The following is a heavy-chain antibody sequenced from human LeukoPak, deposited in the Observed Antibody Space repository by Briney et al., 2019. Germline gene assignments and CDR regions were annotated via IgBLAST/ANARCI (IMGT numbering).Heavy chain of an antibody. D-gene: IGHD6-19*01. V-gene: IGHV4-59*08. Sequence: PSETLSLTCTVSGGSISSYYWSWIRQPPGKGLEWIGYIYYSGSTNYNPSLKSRVTISVDTSKNQFSLKLSSVTAADTAVYYCARHRIAVAGREGWFDPWGQGTLVTVSS. CDR2: IYYSGST. J-gene: IGHJ5*02. CDR1: GGSISSYY. CDR3: ARHRIAVAGREGWFDP.